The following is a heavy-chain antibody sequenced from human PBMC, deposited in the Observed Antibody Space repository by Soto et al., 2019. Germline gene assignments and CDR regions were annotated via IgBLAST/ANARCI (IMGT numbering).Heavy chain of an antibody. J-gene: IGHJ4*02. CDR2: ISAYNGNP. V-gene: IGHV1-18*01. Sequence: QVQLVQSGAEVKKPGASVKVSCKASGYTFTNFGISWVRQAPGQGLEWMGWISAYNGNPNYAQIFQGRVTRTTDTCSSTASMEVRSLRSDDTAVYYCAIGGTPSDSWGQGTLVTVSS. CDR3: AIGGTPSDS. CDR1: GYTFTNFG. D-gene: IGHD3-16*01.